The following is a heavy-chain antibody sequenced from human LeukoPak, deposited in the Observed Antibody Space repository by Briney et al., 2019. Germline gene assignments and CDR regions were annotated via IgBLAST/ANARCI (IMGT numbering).Heavy chain of an antibody. V-gene: IGHV3-30*18. CDR3: AKSSFDWLSPIDY. D-gene: IGHD3-9*01. CDR2: ISYDGSNK. Sequence: GGSLRLSCAASGFTFSSYGMHWVRQAPGKGLEWVAVISYDGSNKYYADSVKGRFTISRDNSKNTLYPQMNSLRAEDTAVYYCAKSSFDWLSPIDYWGQGTLVTVSS. J-gene: IGHJ4*02. CDR1: GFTFSSYG.